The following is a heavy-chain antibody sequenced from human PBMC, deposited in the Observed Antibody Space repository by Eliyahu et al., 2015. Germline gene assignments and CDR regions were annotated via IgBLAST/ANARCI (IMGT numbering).Heavy chain of an antibody. CDR2: ISGSGGST. V-gene: IGHV3-23*01. D-gene: IGHD5-24*01. CDR3: AKDQGMATDYFDY. Sequence: EVQLLESGGGLVQPGGSLRXXCXASGFTFXSYAMSWVRQAPGKGLEWVSAISGSGGSTYYADSVKGRFTISRDNSKNTLYLQMNSLRAEDTAVYYCAKDQGMATDYFDYWGQGTLVTVSS. J-gene: IGHJ4*02. CDR1: GFTFXSYA.